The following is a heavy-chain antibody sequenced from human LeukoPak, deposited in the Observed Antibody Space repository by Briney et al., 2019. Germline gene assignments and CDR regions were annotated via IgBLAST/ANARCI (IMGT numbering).Heavy chain of an antibody. J-gene: IGHJ4*02. V-gene: IGHV3-9*01. CDR2: ISWNSGSI. D-gene: IGHD6-13*01. Sequence: GRSLRLSCAASGFTFDDYAMHWVRQAPGKGLEWVSGISWNSGSIGYADSVKGRFTISRDNAKNSLYLQMNSLRAEDTALYYCAKDIQWSSSWQHFDYWGQGTLVTVSS. CDR1: GFTFDDYA. CDR3: AKDIQWSSSWQHFDY.